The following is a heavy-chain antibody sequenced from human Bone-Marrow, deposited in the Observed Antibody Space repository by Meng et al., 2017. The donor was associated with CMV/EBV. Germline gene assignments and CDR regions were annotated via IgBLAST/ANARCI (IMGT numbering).Heavy chain of an antibody. V-gene: IGHV3-9*01. CDR2: INWNGDSI. J-gene: IGHJ4*02. CDR3: AKGRYSGSSGYFDY. CDR1: GFTFDDHA. D-gene: IGHD1-26*01. Sequence: GGSLRLSCAASGFTFDDHAMHWVRQAPGKGLEWVSGINWNGDSIVYAASVKGRFTICRDNAKNSLYLQMNSLRAEDTSLYYCAKGRYSGSSGYFDYWGQGTLVTVSS.